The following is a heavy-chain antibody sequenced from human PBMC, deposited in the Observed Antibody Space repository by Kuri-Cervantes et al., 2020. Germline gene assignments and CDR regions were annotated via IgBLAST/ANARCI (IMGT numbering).Heavy chain of an antibody. CDR2: ISSTSRYI. Sequence: GESLKISCVASGFPFKSFSMNWVRQAPGKGLEWVSSISSTSRYIYYADSVKGRFTVSRDNAKNSLYLQMNSLRDEDTAVYYCAKDEGSVPSKWFDPWGQGTLVTVSS. D-gene: IGHD3-10*02. CDR1: GFPFKSFS. J-gene: IGHJ5*02. CDR3: AKDEGSVPSKWFDP. V-gene: IGHV3-21*01.